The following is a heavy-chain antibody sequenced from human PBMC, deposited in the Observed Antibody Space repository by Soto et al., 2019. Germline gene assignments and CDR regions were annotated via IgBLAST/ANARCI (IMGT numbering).Heavy chain of an antibody. CDR2: IYYSGPN. J-gene: IGHJ4*02. V-gene: IGHV4-39*01. CDR3: ARRKHGDGSGWGECEY. D-gene: IGHD6-19*01. CDR1: GDSISSSSYH. Sequence: QLHLQESRPGLVKPSENLSLTCTVSGDSISSSSYHRRWIRQAPGKGLECIWSIYYSGPNYYNPSLKRRFPISVETSRNQFTLKLRSATAAVTAVYFCARRKHGDGSGWGECEYWGQGTLVTVSS.